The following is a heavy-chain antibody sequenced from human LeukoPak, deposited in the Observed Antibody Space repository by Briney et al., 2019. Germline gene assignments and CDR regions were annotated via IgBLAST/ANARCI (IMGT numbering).Heavy chain of an antibody. CDR3: AKDARIAAAVNNWFDP. J-gene: IGHJ5*02. V-gene: IGHV3-23*01. D-gene: IGHD6-13*01. CDR2: ISGSGGST. CDR1: GFTFSSYA. Sequence: GGSLRLSCAASGFTFSSYAMSWVRQAPGKGLEWVSAISGSGGSTYYADSVKGRFTISRDNSKNTLYLQMNSLRAEDTAVYYCAKDARIAAAVNNWFDPWGQGTLVTVSS.